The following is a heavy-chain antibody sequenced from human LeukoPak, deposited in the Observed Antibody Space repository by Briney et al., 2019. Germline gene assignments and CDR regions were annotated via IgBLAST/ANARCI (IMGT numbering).Heavy chain of an antibody. J-gene: IGHJ4*02. CDR3: ARNPAGIGDY. V-gene: IGHV3-48*02. CDR1: TFTFSSYA. CDR2: ISSDSRII. Sequence: GGSLRLSCVASTFTFSSYAMSWVRQAPGKGLEWVSFISSDSRIIYYADSVKGRFTVSRDNAKNSLYLQMNSLRDEDTAVYYCARNPAGIGDYWGQGTLVTVSS. D-gene: IGHD1-26*01.